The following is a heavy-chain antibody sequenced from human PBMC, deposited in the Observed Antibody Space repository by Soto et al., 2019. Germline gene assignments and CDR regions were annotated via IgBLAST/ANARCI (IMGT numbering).Heavy chain of an antibody. J-gene: IGHJ4*02. CDR2: IYGGGTT. V-gene: IGHV3-53*01. CDR1: GFTVSSKY. CDR3: VKTTGWPGFDV. Sequence: EVQLVESGGGLIQPGGSLRLSCAASGFTVSSKYMTWVRQAPGKGLEWVSVIYGGGTTYYADSVKGRFTISRDNSKNTLYLQRNSLRAEDTAVYYCVKTTGWPGFDVWGQGTLVTVSS. D-gene: IGHD6-19*01.